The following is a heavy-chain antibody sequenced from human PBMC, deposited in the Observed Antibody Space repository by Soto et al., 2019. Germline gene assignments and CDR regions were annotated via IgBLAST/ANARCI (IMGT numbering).Heavy chain of an antibody. D-gene: IGHD3-3*01. CDR1: GGTLSSFITYP. J-gene: IGHJ4*02. CDR2: IVPNVGTV. V-gene: IGHV1-69*06. Sequence: QVQLVQSGPEVKKPGSSVKVSCTTSGGTLSSFITYPTNWVRQAPGQGPEWMGGIVPNVGTVNYAQRFQGRVTITADKSTVTSYMELNNLRSEDTALYYCARRDTSGFLRYFDTCCQGTLVTVS. CDR3: ARRDTSGFLRYFDT.